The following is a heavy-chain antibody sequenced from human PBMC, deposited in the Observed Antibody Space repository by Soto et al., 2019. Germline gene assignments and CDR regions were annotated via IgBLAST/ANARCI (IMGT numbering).Heavy chain of an antibody. V-gene: IGHV3-21*01. D-gene: IGHD3-3*01. J-gene: IGHJ4*02. Sequence: PGGSLRLSCAASGFTFSSYSMNWVRQAPGKGLEWVSSISSSSSYIYYADSVKGRFTISRDNAKNSLYLQMNSLRAEDTAVYYCARDRSGYLKGDYWGQGTLVTVSS. CDR2: ISSSSSYI. CDR1: GFTFSSYS. CDR3: ARDRSGYLKGDY.